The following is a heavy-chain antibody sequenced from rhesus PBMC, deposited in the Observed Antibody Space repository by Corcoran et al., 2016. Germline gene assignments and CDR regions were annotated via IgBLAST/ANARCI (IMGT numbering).Heavy chain of an antibody. CDR2: ISYPGKTI. D-gene: IGHD2-2*01. CDR3: ARSSDYFFDY. V-gene: IGHV3-183*01. Sequence: EVQLVESGGGLVKHWASLRLSCAASGYTFGDYGMPWVSQAQGKGLEWVTFISYPGKTIYSADSVKGRCTIATDNAKNSLSLQMDSLRAEDTAVYYRARSSDYFFDYWGQGVLVTVSS. CDR1: GYTFGDYG. J-gene: IGHJ4*01.